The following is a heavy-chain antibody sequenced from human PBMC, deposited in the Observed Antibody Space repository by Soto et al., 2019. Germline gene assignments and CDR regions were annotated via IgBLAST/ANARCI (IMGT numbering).Heavy chain of an antibody. CDR3: AHIAYAWVLGGFDY. Sequence: QVTLKESGPTLVKPTQTLTLTCTFSGFSLSTTAVGVGWIRQPPGRALEWLAVIYWDDDKRYSPSLKSRLTITNDTAKNQVVLTMTNMDPVDTGTYYCAHIAYAWVLGGFDYWGQGTLVTVSS. CDR2: IYWDDDK. CDR1: GFSLSTTAVG. V-gene: IGHV2-5*02. D-gene: IGHD3-16*01. J-gene: IGHJ4*02.